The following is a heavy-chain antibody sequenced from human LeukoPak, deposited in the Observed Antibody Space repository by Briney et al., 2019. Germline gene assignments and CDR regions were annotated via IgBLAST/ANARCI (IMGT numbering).Heavy chain of an antibody. CDR1: GFTFSSYW. D-gene: IGHD1-20*01. J-gene: IGHJ4*02. CDR2: IKLDGSET. V-gene: IGHV3-7*01. CDR3: ARDVTGALDY. Sequence: GGSLRLSCAGSGFTFSSYWMAWVRQAPGKGLEWVANIKLDGSETYYVDSVKGRFTISRDNGKNSVYLQMSNLRAEDTALYHCARDVTGALDYWGQGTLVTVSS.